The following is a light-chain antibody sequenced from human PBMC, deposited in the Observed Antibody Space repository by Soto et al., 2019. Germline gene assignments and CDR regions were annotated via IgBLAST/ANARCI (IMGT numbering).Light chain of an antibody. CDR2: GAS. CDR3: QKYGSSPYT. Sequence: EIVLTQSPGTLSLSPGERATLSCRASQSVSSSYLAWYQQKPGQAPRLLMYGASSRATGIPDRFRGGGSATDFTLTVSGLEPEEFAVYYCQKYGSSPYTFGQGTKLEL. V-gene: IGKV3-20*01. CDR1: QSVSSSY. J-gene: IGKJ2*01.